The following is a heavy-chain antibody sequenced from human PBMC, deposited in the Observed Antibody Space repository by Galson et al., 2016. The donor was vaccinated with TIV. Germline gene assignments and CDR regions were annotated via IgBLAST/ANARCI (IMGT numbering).Heavy chain of an antibody. CDR3: ARVDKSYHMDV. V-gene: IGHV3-30*03. D-gene: IGHD3-16*02. Sequence: SLRLSCAVSGFTFSTYDMNWVRQAPGKGLEWVAFISYDGSDKNYAEALKGRFTISRDKSKNTLYLQMNSLRAEDTALYYCARVDKSYHMDVWGKGNPGHRLL. CDR2: ISYDGSDK. CDR1: GFTFSTYD. J-gene: IGHJ6*03.